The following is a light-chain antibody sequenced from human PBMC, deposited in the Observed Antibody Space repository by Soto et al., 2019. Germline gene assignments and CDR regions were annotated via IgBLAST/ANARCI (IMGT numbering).Light chain of an antibody. CDR1: QAIRND. V-gene: IGKV1-6*01. CDR2: ATS. J-gene: IGKJ3*01. Sequence: AIQMTQSPSSLSASVGDRVTITCRASQAIRNDLGWYQQKPGKAPNLLIYATSNLQSGVPSRFSGSGSGTDFTLTISSLQPEDFATYYCQQTHSFPLTFGPGTKVDIK. CDR3: QQTHSFPLT.